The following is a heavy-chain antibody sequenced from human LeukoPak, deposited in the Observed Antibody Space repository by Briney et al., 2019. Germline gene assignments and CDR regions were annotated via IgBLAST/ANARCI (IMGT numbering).Heavy chain of an antibody. CDR2: IYYSGST. V-gene: IGHV4-31*03. Sequence: PSETLSLTCTVSGGSISSGGYYWSWIRQHPGTGLEWIGYIYYSGSTYYNPSLKSRVTISVDTSKNQFSLKLSSVTAADTAVYYCARDDQDLDSHAFDIWGQGTMVTVSS. CDR3: ARDDQDLDSHAFDI. CDR1: GGSISSGGYY. J-gene: IGHJ3*02.